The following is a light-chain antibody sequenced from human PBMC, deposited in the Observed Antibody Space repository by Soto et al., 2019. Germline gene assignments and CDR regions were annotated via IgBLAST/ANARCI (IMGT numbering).Light chain of an antibody. CDR2: GDS. J-gene: IGLJ3*02. V-gene: IGLV1-40*01. CDR3: QSYDSSLRGWV. CDR1: SSNIGANYD. Sequence: QSVLTQPPSVSGAPGQRVTISCTGSSSNIGANYDVHWYQHLPGTAPKLLISGDSNRPSGVPDRFSGSKSGTSASLGITGLQAEDEADYYCQSYDSSLRGWVFGGGTKVDRP.